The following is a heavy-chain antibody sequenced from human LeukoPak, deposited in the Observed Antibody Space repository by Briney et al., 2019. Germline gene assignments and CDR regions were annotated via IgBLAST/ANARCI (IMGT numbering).Heavy chain of an antibody. CDR1: GGSFSGYY. CDR3: ARGWMFDGMDV. J-gene: IGHJ6*02. CDR2: INHSGST. V-gene: IGHV4-34*01. D-gene: IGHD1-1*01. Sequence: PSETLSLTCAVYGGSFSGYYWSWLRQPPGKGLEWIGEINHSGSTNYNPSLKSRVTISVDTSKNQFSLKLSSVTAADTAVYYCARGWMFDGMDVWGQGTTVTVSS.